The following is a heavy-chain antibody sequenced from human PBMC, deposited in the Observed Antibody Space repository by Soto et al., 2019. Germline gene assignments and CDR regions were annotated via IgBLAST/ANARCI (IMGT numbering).Heavy chain of an antibody. CDR2: IVYSGTA. Sequence: QGQLQESGPGLVKPSQTLSLTCTVSGGFFSRGGYHWHWIGPHPGKGLVGIVNIVYSGTAYYKPYRQSPVSISVDPPRNQFSLQRTSVTDADTAIYYCARGYGYYGLEGLWGRGTLVTVSS. CDR1: GGFFSRGGYH. J-gene: IGHJ2*01. D-gene: IGHD4-17*01. V-gene: IGHV4-31*01. CDR3: ARGYGYYGLEGL.